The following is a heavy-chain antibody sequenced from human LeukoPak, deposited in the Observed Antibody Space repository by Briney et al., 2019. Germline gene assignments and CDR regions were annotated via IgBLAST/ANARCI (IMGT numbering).Heavy chain of an antibody. CDR2: IYYSGST. V-gene: IGHV4-39*07. J-gene: IGHJ4*02. D-gene: IGHD6-13*01. Sequence: SETLSLTCTVSGGSISSSSYYWGWIRQPPGKGLEWIGNIYYSGSTYYNPSLKSRVTISVDTSKNQFSLKLSSVTAADTAVYYCARGHSSNFYNFFDCWGQGILVTVSS. CDR1: GGSISSSSYY. CDR3: ARGHSSNFYNFFDC.